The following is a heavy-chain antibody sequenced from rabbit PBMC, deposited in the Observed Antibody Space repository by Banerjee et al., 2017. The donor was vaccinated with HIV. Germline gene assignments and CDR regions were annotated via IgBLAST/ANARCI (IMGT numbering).Heavy chain of an antibody. V-gene: IGHV1S40*01. D-gene: IGHD2-1*01. CDR1: GFSFSSSYY. CDR3: AKYTDDYVDYVYVYSL. Sequence: QSLEESGGDLVKPGASLTLTCKASGFSFSSSYYMCWVRQAPGKGLEWIACIYTGSSGSTYYASWAKGRFTISKTSSTTVTLQMTSLTAADTATYFCAKYTDDYVDYVYVYSLWGPGTLVTVS. CDR2: IYTGSSGST. J-gene: IGHJ4*01.